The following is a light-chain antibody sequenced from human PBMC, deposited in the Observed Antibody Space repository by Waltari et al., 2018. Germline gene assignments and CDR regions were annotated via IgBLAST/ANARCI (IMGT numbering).Light chain of an antibody. CDR3: QQYGRSPWT. J-gene: IGKJ1*01. V-gene: IGKV3-20*01. CDR2: DAA. Sequence: FVLTQSPGTLSLSPGERVTLSCRASQSVSSNYLAWYQQKPGQAPRLRIYDAANRASGIADRFSGSGSGTDFTLTISRLEPEDVAVYYCQQYGRSPWTFGQGTKVEIK. CDR1: QSVSSNY.